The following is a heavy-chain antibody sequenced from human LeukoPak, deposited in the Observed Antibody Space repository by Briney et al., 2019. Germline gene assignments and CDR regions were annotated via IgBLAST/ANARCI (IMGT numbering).Heavy chain of an antibody. V-gene: IGHV4-59*01. J-gene: IGHJ2*01. Sequence: PSETLSLTCTVSGGSISSYYWSWIRQPPRKGLEWIGYIYYSGSTNYHPSLKSRVTISVDTSKNQFSLKLNSVTAADTAVYYCARACSGGTCYQAAYWYFDLWGRGTLVTVSS. D-gene: IGHD2-15*01. CDR1: GGSISSYY. CDR2: IYYSGST. CDR3: ARACSGGTCYQAAYWYFDL.